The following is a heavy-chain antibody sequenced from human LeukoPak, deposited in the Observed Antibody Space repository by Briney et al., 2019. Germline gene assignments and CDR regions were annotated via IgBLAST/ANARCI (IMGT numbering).Heavy chain of an antibody. V-gene: IGHV1-8*01. CDR2: MNPNSGNT. D-gene: IGHD1-26*01. Sequence: ASVKVSCKASGYTFTSYDINWVRQATGQGLEWMGWMNPNSGNTGYAQKFQGRVTMTRSTSINTAYMELNSLTSEDTAVYYCARSSVGARRRIDYWGQGSLVTVSP. CDR1: GYTFTSYD. CDR3: ARSSVGARRRIDY. J-gene: IGHJ4*02.